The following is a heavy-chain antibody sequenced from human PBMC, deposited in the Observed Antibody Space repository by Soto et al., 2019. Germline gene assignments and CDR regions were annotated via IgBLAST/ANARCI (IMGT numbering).Heavy chain of an antibody. CDR2: ISYDGSNK. J-gene: IGHJ4*02. V-gene: IGHV3-30-3*01. Sequence: GGSLRLSCAASGFTFSSYAMHWVRQAPGKGLEWVAVISYDGSNKYYADSVKGRFTISRDNSKNTLYLQMNSLRAEDTAVYYCARGGDPTVTSRGYYFDYWGQGTLVTVSS. CDR1: GFTFSSYA. CDR3: ARGGDPTVTSRGYYFDY. D-gene: IGHD4-17*01.